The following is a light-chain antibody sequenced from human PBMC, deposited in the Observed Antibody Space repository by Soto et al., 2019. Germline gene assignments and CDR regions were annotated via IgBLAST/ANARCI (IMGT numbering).Light chain of an antibody. J-gene: IGKJ1*01. Sequence: DIELTQSPGTLSLSPGERATLSCRASQSVSSSYLALYQQKPDQPPRLLIYGASSRATGIPDRFSGSGSGTDFTLTISRLEPEDFAVYYCQQYSSSPRTFGQGTKVDIK. CDR3: QQYSSSPRT. CDR2: GAS. CDR1: QSVSSSY. V-gene: IGKV3-20*01.